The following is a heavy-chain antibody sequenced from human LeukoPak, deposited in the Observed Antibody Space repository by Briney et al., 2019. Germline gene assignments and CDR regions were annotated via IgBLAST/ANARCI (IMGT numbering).Heavy chain of an antibody. CDR2: IHSGST. Sequence: SETLSLTCDVSGYSVSSSYYWGWIRQPPGKGLEWIGTIHSGSTFYNPSLKSRVTISVDTSKNQFSLNLSSVTAADTAVYFCARDCCTSKWYNDWGRGTLVTVSS. D-gene: IGHD1-1*01. J-gene: IGHJ1*01. V-gene: IGHV4-38-2*02. CDR3: ARDCCTSKWYND. CDR1: GYSVSSSYY.